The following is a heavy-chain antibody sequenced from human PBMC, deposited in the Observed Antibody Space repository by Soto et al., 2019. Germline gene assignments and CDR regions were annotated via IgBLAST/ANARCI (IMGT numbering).Heavy chain of an antibody. CDR3: ARDGPTVTTNSYYFDY. V-gene: IGHV3-48*02. CDR2: ISSSSSTI. J-gene: IGHJ4*02. CDR1: GFTFSSYS. D-gene: IGHD4-17*01. Sequence: EVQLVESGGGLVQPGGSLRLSCAASGFTFSSYSMNWVRQAPGKGLEWVSYISSSSSTIYYADSVKGRFTISRDNAKNSLYLQMNSLRDEDTAVYYCARDGPTVTTNSYYFDYWGQGTLVTVSS.